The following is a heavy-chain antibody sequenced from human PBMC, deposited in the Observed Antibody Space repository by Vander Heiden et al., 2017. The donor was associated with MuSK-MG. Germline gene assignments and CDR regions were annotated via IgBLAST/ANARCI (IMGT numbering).Heavy chain of an antibody. CDR2: IFSNDEK. Sequence: QVTLKESGPVLVKPTETLTLTCTVSGFSLSNARMGVSWIRQPPGKALEWLAHIFSNDEKSYSTSLKSRLTISKDTSKSQVVLTMTNMDPVDTATYYCARITSGYYNFWSGYYNWLNYYYYMDVWGQGTTVTVSS. V-gene: IGHV2-26*01. J-gene: IGHJ6*03. D-gene: IGHD3-3*01. CDR1: GFSLSNARMG. CDR3: ARITSGYYNFWSGYYNWLNYYYYMDV.